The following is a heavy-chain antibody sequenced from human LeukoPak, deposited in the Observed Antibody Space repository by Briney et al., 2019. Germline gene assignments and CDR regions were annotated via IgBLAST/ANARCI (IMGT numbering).Heavy chain of an antibody. Sequence: SETLSLTCTVSGGSISSYYWSWIRRPAGKGLEWIGRIDTSGSTNYNPSLKSRVTMSVDTSKNQFSLKLSSVTAADTAVYYCARDRYYYDSSGYYWLFDYWGQGTLVIVSS. D-gene: IGHD3-22*01. CDR3: ARDRYYYDSSGYYWLFDY. CDR1: GGSISSYY. J-gene: IGHJ4*02. CDR2: IDTSGST. V-gene: IGHV4-4*07.